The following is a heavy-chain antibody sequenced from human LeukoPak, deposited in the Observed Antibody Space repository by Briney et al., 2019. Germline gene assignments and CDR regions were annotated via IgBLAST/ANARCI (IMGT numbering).Heavy chain of an antibody. J-gene: IGHJ5*02. V-gene: IGHV1-18*01. CDR2: ISAYNGNT. CDR1: GSTFTSYG. CDR3: ARVFAGGIQLWLPNWFDP. D-gene: IGHD5-18*01. Sequence: ASVKLSCKASGSTFTSYGISRVRQAPGQGLEWMGWISAYNGNTNYAQKLQGRVTITTATSTTTAYMELRSLRSDNTAVYYCARVFAGGIQLWLPNWFDPWGQGTLVTVSS.